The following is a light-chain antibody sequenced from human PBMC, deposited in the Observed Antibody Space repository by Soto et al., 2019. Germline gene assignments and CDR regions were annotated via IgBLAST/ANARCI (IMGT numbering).Light chain of an antibody. CDR2: GSS. Sequence: EIVLTPSPGTLSLSPGERATLSCRASQSVSADYLAWYQLKPDQAPRLLMYGSSSRATGIPDRFSGSGSGTDFTLTISSLEPEDFAVYYCQQRSNWPRITFGQGTRLEIK. CDR1: QSVSADY. CDR3: QQRSNWPRIT. V-gene: IGKV3D-20*02. J-gene: IGKJ5*01.